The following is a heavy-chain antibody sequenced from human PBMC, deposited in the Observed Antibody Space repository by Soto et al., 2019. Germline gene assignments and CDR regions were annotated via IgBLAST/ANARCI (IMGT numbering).Heavy chain of an antibody. V-gene: IGHV3-13*01. CDR1: GFTFISYD. Sequence: PGGSLKLSCASSGFTFISYDFHWFRQATGKGLGLVSGIGTAGDTYYAGSVKGRFIMSRENGKNSLYLQMNSLRAGDTAVYYCTRGADGFDYWGQGT. J-gene: IGHJ4*02. CDR2: IGTAGDT. CDR3: TRGADGFDY. D-gene: IGHD3-16*01.